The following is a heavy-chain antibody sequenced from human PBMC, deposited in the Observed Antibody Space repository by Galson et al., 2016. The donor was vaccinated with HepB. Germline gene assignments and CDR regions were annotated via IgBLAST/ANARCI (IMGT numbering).Heavy chain of an antibody. CDR1: GFTFSSYA. Sequence: SLRLSCAASGFTFSSYAMSWVRQAPGKGLEWVSLISGGAGNTDYADSVKGRFTISRDDSKNTLYLQMNSLRAEDTAVYDCAKLGREYHLDFWGQGTLVTVSA. J-gene: IGHJ4*02. CDR2: ISGGAGNT. D-gene: IGHD2/OR15-2a*01. V-gene: IGHV3-23*01. CDR3: AKLGREYHLDF.